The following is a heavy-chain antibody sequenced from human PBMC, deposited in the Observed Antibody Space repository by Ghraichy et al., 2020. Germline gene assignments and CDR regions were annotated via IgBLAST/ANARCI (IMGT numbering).Heavy chain of an antibody. CDR1: RAHFCTPV. CDR2: MNPTTGNT. D-gene: IGHD4/OR15-4a*01. Sequence: ASVKVSCKPARAHFCTPVTSFERESSGLLVKRMGWMNPTTGNTGYAQKFQGRVTMTRDISIGTAYMELSSLTSEDTAVYYCGRGVGSSTMVRGWFDPWGQLTLVTVSS. J-gene: IGHJ5*02. V-gene: IGHV1-8*01. CDR3: GRGVGSSTMVRGWFDP.